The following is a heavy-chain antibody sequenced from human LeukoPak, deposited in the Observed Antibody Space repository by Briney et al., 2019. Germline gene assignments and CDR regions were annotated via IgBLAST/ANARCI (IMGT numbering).Heavy chain of an antibody. CDR3: ARVAYDSSGYYYYYGMDV. D-gene: IGHD3-22*01. Sequence: ASVKVSCKASGYTFTSYDINWVRQATGQGLEWIGWMNPNSGNTGYAQKFQGRVTMTRNTSISTAYMELSSLRSEDTAVYYCARVAYDSSGYYYYYGMDVWGRGTTVTVSS. J-gene: IGHJ6*02. CDR2: MNPNSGNT. CDR1: GYTFTSYD. V-gene: IGHV1-8*01.